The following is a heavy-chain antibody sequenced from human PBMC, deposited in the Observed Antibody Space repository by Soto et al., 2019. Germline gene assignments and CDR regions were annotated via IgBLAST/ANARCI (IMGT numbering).Heavy chain of an antibody. CDR1: GYTFTSYD. J-gene: IGHJ6*02. CDR3: ASIRSFIIWGMDV. Sequence: QVQLVQSGAEVKKPGASVKVSCKASGYTFTSYDISWVRQAPGQGLEWMGGIIPIFGTANYAQKFQGRVTITADESTSTAYMELSSLRSEDTAVYYCASIRSFIIWGMDVWGQGTTVTVSS. D-gene: IGHD3-10*01. CDR2: IIPIFGTA. V-gene: IGHV1-69*01.